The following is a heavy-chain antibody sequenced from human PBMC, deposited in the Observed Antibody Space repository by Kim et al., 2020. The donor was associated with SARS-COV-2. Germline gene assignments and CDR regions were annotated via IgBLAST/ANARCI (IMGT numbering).Heavy chain of an antibody. Sequence: TYRPSCQGHVTISADKSISTAYLQWSSLKASDTAMYYCAYGAVTENPFDYWGQGTLVTVSS. D-gene: IGHD2-21*02. V-gene: IGHV5-10-1*01. CDR3: AYGAVTENPFDY. J-gene: IGHJ4*02.